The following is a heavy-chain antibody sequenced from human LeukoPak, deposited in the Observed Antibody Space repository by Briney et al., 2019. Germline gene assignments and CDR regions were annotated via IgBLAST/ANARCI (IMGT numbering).Heavy chain of an antibody. D-gene: IGHD3-22*01. Sequence: SETLSLTCTVSGGSISSYSWNWTRQPAGKGLEWIGRIYTSGSTNYNPSLKSRVTMSVDTSKNQFSLKLSSVTAADTAIYYCARASSGSYYYFDYWGQGTLVTVSS. V-gene: IGHV4-4*07. J-gene: IGHJ4*02. CDR1: GGSISSYS. CDR2: IYTSGST. CDR3: ARASSGSYYYFDY.